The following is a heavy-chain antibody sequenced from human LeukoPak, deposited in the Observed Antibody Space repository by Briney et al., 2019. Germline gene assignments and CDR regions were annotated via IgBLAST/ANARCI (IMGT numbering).Heavy chain of an antibody. J-gene: IGHJ4*02. CDR3: ARYGPYGSGSYYRNYFDY. CDR2: ISTDGSST. Sequence: GGSLRLSCAASGYYFSRYWMHWVRQAPGEGLVWVSRISTDGSSTTYADSVKGRFTISRDNAKNTLYLQMNSLRAEDTAVYYCARYGPYGSGSYYRNYFDYWGQGTLVTVSS. CDR1: GYYFSRYW. D-gene: IGHD3-10*01. V-gene: IGHV3-74*01.